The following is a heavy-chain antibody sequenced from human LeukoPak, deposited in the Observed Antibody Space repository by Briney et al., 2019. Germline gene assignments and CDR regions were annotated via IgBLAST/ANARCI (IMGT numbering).Heavy chain of an antibody. CDR1: GFTLSNHW. Sequence: GGSLRLSCAASGFTLSNHWMHWVRQAPGKGLVWISRINVDWTLTSYAASVKGRFTISRDNAKNTLYLQMNSLRAEATAVFYCARGLGGLWGQGTMVTVSS. D-gene: IGHD3-16*01. CDR3: ARGLGGL. CDR2: INVDWTLT. J-gene: IGHJ3*01. V-gene: IGHV3-74*01.